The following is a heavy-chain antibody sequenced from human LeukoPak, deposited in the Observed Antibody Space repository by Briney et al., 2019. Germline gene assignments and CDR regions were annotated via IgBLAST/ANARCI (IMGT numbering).Heavy chain of an antibody. D-gene: IGHD3-10*01. V-gene: IGHV3-66*01. CDR2: IYSGGST. J-gene: IGHJ6*03. CDR1: GFTFSSYS. Sequence: QAGGSLRLSCAASGFTFSSYSMNWVRQAPGKGLEWVSVIYSGGSTYYADSVKGRFTISRDNSKNTLYLQMNSLRAEDTAVYYCARESGYYGSGMYYYMDVWGKGTTVTISS. CDR3: ARESGYYGSGMYYYMDV.